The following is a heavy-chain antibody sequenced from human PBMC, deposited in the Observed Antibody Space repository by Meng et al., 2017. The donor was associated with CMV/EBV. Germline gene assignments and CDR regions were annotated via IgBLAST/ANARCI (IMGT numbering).Heavy chain of an antibody. Sequence: SCKASGFTFSSYSMNWVRQAPGKGLEWVSSISSSSSYIYYADSVKGRFTISRDNAKNSLYLQMNSLRAEDTAVYYCARVVIMVYYYYGMDVWGQGTTVTVSS. D-gene: IGHD3-3*01. CDR2: ISSSSSYI. V-gene: IGHV3-21*01. J-gene: IGHJ6*02. CDR1: GFTFSSYS. CDR3: ARVVIMVYYYYGMDV.